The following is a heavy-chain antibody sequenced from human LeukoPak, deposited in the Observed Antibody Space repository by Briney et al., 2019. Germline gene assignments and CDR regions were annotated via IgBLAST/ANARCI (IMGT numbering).Heavy chain of an antibody. V-gene: IGHV4-59*01. Sequence: SETLSLTCAVYGGSFSGYYWSWIRQPPGKGLEWIGYIYYSGSTNYNPSLKSRVTISVDTSKNQFSLKLSSVTAADTAVYYCGRAYAFDIWGQGTMVTVSS. CDR3: GRAYAFDI. CDR1: GGSFSGYY. CDR2: IYYSGST. J-gene: IGHJ3*02.